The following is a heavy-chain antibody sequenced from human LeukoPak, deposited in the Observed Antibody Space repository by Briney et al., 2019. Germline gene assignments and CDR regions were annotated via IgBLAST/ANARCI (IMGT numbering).Heavy chain of an antibody. CDR2: IYHSGST. CDR3: AREPSGDECFDY. CDR1: GYSISSGYF. D-gene: IGHD3-10*01. J-gene: IGHJ4*02. V-gene: IGHV4-38-2*02. Sequence: SETLSLTCTVSGYSISSGYFWGWIRQPPGKGLELIWSIYHSGSTYYNPSLKSRVTISVDTSKNQFSLKLSAVTAADTAVYYCAREPSGDECFDYWGQGTLVTVSS.